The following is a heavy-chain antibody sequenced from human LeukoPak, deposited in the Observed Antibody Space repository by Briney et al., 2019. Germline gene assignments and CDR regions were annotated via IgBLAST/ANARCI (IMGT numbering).Heavy chain of an antibody. CDR3: ARVRGRWLQSRGLDY. Sequence: GGSLRLSCAASGFTFSDYYMSWIRQAPGKGLEWVSYISSSGSTIYYADSVMGRFTISRDNAKSSLYLQMNSLRAEDTAVYYCARVRGRWLQSRGLDYWGQGTLVTVSS. D-gene: IGHD5-24*01. V-gene: IGHV3-11*01. CDR2: ISSSGSTI. CDR1: GFTFSDYY. J-gene: IGHJ4*02.